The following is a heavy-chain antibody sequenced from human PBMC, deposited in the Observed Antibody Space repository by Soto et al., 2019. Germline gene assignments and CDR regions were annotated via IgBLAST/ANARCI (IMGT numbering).Heavy chain of an antibody. Sequence: QVQLVESGGGVVQPGRSLRLSCAASGFTFSSYGMHWVRQAPGKGLEWVAVISYDGSNKCYADSVKGRFTISRDNSKNTLYLQMNSLRAEDTAVYYCAKSETPGYYYYYGMDVWGQGTTVTVSS. V-gene: IGHV3-30*18. J-gene: IGHJ6*02. CDR3: AKSETPGYYYYYGMDV. CDR2: ISYDGSNK. D-gene: IGHD3-10*01. CDR1: GFTFSSYG.